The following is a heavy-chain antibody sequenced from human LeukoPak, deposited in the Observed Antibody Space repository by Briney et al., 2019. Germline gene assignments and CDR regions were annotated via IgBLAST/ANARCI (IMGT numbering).Heavy chain of an antibody. CDR1: GFTFSSHA. V-gene: IGHV3-23*01. D-gene: IGHD2-2*01. CDR2: ISGSGDRT. CDR3: ANQPGNYFDY. Sequence: GGSLRLSCAVSGFTFSSHAMSWVRQSPGKGLEWVSTISGSGDRTFYADSVKGRFTISRDKSKNTLYLHMNSLRADDTALYYCANQPGNYFDYWGQGTLVTVSS. J-gene: IGHJ4*02.